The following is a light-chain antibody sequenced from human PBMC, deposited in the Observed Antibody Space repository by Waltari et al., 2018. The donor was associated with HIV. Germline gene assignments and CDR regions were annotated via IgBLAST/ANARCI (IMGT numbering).Light chain of an antibody. J-gene: IGLJ1*01. CDR3: ASWDDSLNGLYV. CDR2: SNS. V-gene: IGLV1-44*01. Sequence: QSVLPQPPSASATPGQRVNIPCSGTSSNIGSNTVNWSLQPPGTAPKLLIYSNSQLPSGVPARFSGSKSGTSASLAISGLQSEDEAHYYCASWDDSLNGLYVFGPGTKVTVL. CDR1: SSNIGSNT.